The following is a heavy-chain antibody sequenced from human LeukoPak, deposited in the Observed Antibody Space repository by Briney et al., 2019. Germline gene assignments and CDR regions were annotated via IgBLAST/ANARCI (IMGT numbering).Heavy chain of an antibody. J-gene: IGHJ6*02. CDR3: ARGGDPLYGMDV. V-gene: IGHV4-30-2*01. Sequence: PSETLSLTCTVSGGSISSGGYYWSWIRQPPGKGLEWTGYIYHSGSTYYNPSLKSRVTISVDRSKNQFSLKLSSVTAADTAVYYCARGGDPLYGMDVWGQGTTVTVSS. CDR2: IYHSGST. CDR1: GGSISSGGYY. D-gene: IGHD4-17*01.